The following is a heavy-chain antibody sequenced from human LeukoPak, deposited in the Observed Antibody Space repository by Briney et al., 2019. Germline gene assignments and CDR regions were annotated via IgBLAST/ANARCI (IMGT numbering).Heavy chain of an antibody. CDR2: MNPNSGNT. V-gene: IGHV1-8*01. D-gene: IGHD2-2*01. CDR1: GYTFTSYD. Sequence: ASVKVSCKASGYTFTSYDINWVRQATGQGLEWMGWMNPNSGNTGYAQKFQGRVTMTRNTSISTAYMELSSLRSEDTAVYYCARGFSVRRGQLLMALGYWGQGTLVTVSS. J-gene: IGHJ4*02. CDR3: ARGFSVRRGQLLMALGY.